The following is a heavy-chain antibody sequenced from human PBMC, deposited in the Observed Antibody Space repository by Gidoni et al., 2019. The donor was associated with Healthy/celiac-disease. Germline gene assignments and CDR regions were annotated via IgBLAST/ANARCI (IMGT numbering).Heavy chain of an antibody. D-gene: IGHD4-17*01. V-gene: IGHV4-30-4*01. CDR1: GGSISSCYYY. Sequence: QVQLQESGPGLVKPSQTLSLNCTVSGGSISSCYYYWRWIRQPPGKGLEWIGYIYSSGSTYYNPSLKSRVTISVDTSKNQFSLKLSSVTAADTAVYYCARDPKDYGGNSYWGQGTLVTVSS. CDR3: ARDPKDYGGNSY. CDR2: IYSSGST. J-gene: IGHJ4*02.